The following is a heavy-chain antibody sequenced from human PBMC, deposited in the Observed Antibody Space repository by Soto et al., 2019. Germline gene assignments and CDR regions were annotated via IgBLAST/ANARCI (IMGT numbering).Heavy chain of an antibody. CDR3: SREVNYYDSDGYYYFFDY. Sequence: QVQLQESGPGLVQPSETLSLTCSVSGGSVSSDYWGWIRQPAGKGLEWIGRIYTSGRTNYSPSLNSRVTMSVDTSKNQFYLQLSSVTAADTAVYYCSREVNYYDSDGYYYFFDYWGQGTLVSVSS. CDR2: IYTSGRT. D-gene: IGHD3-22*01. CDR1: GGSVSSDY. J-gene: IGHJ4*02. V-gene: IGHV4-4*07.